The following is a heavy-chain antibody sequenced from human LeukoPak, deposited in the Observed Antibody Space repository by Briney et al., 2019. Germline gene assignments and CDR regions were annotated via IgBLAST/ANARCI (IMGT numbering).Heavy chain of an antibody. J-gene: IGHJ6*03. CDR3: ARVIYDFWSGYYYYMDV. Sequence: SVKVSFKASGGTFSSYAISWVRQAPGQGLEWMGGIIPIFGTANYAQKFQGRVTITTDESTSTAYMELSSLRSEDTAVYYCARVIYDFWSGYYYYMDVWGKGTTVTVSS. CDR1: GGTFSSYA. CDR2: IIPIFGTA. D-gene: IGHD3-3*01. V-gene: IGHV1-69*05.